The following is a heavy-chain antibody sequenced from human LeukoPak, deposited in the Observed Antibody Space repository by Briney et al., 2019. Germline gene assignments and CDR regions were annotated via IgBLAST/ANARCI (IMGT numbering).Heavy chain of an antibody. D-gene: IGHD3-10*01. CDR1: GGSISSDNYQ. J-gene: IGHJ5*02. Sequence: SETLSLTCTVSGGSISSDNYQWSWVRQPPGKGLEWIGYINYSGSTYYNPSLKSRVTISADTSKNQFSLKLTSVTAADTAVYYCARYGSGSTWFDPWGQGTLVTVSS. V-gene: IGHV4-30-4*01. CDR2: INYSGST. CDR3: ARYGSGSTWFDP.